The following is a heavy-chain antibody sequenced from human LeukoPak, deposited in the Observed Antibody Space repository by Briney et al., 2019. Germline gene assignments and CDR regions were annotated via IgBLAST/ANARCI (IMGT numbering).Heavy chain of an antibody. D-gene: IGHD3-22*01. CDR1: GFSFSSYA. CDR3: GHSSGYAYGVEC. V-gene: IGHV3-21*01. J-gene: IGHJ4*02. Sequence: PGGSLRLSCAASGFSFSSYAMNWARQAPGKGLEWVSSISSSSSYIYYADSVKGRFTISGDNAKNALYLQMNSLRVEDTAIYFCGHSSGYAYGVECWVQGTLVTVSS. CDR2: ISSSSSYI.